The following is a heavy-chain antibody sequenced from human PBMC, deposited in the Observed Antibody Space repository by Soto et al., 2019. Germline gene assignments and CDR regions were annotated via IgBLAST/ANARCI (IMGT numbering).Heavy chain of an antibody. CDR3: AKRDPNGYYDP. Sequence: GGSLRLSCAGSGFTFDGYAMHWVRQSPGKGLEWVALITWNGTITYYSDSAKGRFAISRDNNKNSLYLQLNFLRPEDTAFYYCAKRDPNGYYDPWGQGVLVTVSS. J-gene: IGHJ5*02. V-gene: IGHV3-43D*04. D-gene: IGHD3-22*01. CDR1: GFTFDGYA. CDR2: ITWNGTIT.